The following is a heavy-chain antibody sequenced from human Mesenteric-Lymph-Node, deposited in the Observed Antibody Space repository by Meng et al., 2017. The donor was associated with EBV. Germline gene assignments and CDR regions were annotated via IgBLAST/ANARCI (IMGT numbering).Heavy chain of an antibody. Sequence: QVQLVQSGAEVKKPGASVKVSCKASGYTFTGYYMHWVRQAPGQGLEWMGRINPNNGATDFAQKFQGRVTLTRDTSISTAYMDLSRLRSDDTAVYYCARDMGDSPYPDWSSYHYFEYWGQGALVTVAS. J-gene: IGHJ4*02. CDR1: GYTFTGYY. CDR2: INPNNGAT. V-gene: IGHV1-2*06. CDR3: ARDMGDSPYPDWSSYHYFEY. D-gene: IGHD3-3*01.